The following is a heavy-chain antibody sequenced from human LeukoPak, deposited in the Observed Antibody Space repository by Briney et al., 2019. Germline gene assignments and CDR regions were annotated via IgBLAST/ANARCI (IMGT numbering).Heavy chain of an antibody. CDR2: IYTSGST. J-gene: IGHJ4*02. CDR3: ARIVAAADFPIDY. Sequence: PSETLSLTCTVSDGSISSGSYYWSWIRQPAGKGLEWIGRIYTSGSTNYNPSLKSRLTISLDTSKNQFSLKLSSVTAADTAVYYCARIVAAADFPIDYWGQGTLVTVSS. D-gene: IGHD6-13*01. V-gene: IGHV4-61*02. CDR1: DGSISSGSYY.